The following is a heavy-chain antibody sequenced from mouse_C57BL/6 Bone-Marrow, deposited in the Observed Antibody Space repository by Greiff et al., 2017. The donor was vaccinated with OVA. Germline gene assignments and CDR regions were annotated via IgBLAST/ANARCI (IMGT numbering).Heavy chain of an antibody. D-gene: IGHD4-1*01. Sequence: QVQLQQSGAELVRPGTSVKMSCKASGYTFTNYWIGWAKQRPGHGLEWIGDLYPGGGYTNYNEKFKGKATLTADKSSSTAYMQFSSLTSEDSAIYYCAREGGLGDWYFDVWGTGTTVTVSS. J-gene: IGHJ1*03. V-gene: IGHV1-63*01. CDR3: AREGGLGDWYFDV. CDR1: GYTFTNYW. CDR2: LYPGGGYT.